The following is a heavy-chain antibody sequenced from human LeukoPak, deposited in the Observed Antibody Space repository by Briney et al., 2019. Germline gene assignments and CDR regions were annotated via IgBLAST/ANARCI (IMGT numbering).Heavy chain of an antibody. Sequence: GGSLRLSCAASGFTLNSYLMSWVRQAPGSGLEWVAIIKKVGSEENYLYSVKGRFTVSRDNAKSSLYLQMNSLRDEDTAVYYCARGNPNRNALDLWGQGTMVTISS. J-gene: IGHJ3*01. V-gene: IGHV3-7*01. CDR3: ARGNPNRNALDL. CDR2: IKKVGSEE. CDR1: GFTLNSYL. D-gene: IGHD1-14*01.